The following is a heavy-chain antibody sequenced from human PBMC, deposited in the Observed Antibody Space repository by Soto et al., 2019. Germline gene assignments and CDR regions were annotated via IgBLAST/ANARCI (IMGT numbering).Heavy chain of an antibody. D-gene: IGHD3-3*01. V-gene: IGHV3-30-3*01. Sequence: GGSLRLSCAASGFTFSSYAMHWVRQAPGKGLEWVAVISYDGSNKYYADSVKGRFTISRDNSKNTLYLQMNSLRAEDTAVYYCAXAHLTIFGVVNYNWFDPWGQGTLVTVSS. J-gene: IGHJ5*02. CDR2: ISYDGSNK. CDR1: GFTFSSYA. CDR3: AXAHLTIFGVVNYNWFDP.